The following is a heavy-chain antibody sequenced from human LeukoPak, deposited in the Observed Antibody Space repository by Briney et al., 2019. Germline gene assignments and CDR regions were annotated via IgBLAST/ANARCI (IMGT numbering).Heavy chain of an antibody. CDR2: ISGSGGST. D-gene: IGHD1-26*01. J-gene: IGHJ3*02. V-gene: IGHV3-23*01. CDR1: GFTFSSYA. CDR3: AKAHSGSYPGAFDI. Sequence: SGGSLRLSCAASGFTFSSYAMSWVRQAPGKGLEWVSAISGSGGSTYYADSVKGRFTISRANSKNTLYLQMNSLRAGDTAVYYCAKAHSGSYPGAFDIWGQGTMVTVSS.